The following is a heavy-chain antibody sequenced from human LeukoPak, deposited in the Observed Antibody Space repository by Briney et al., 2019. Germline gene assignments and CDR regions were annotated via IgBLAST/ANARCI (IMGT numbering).Heavy chain of an antibody. D-gene: IGHD3-10*01. CDR3: ARGRGITMVRGDYPGGV. CDR2: ISGSGGST. Sequence: GGSLRLSCAASGFTFSNYAMTWVRQAPGKGLECVSIISGSGGSTYYADSVKGRFTISRDNSKNTLYLQMNSLRAEDTAVYYCARGRGITMVRGDYPGGVWGKGTTATVSS. J-gene: IGHJ6*04. V-gene: IGHV3-23*01. CDR1: GFTFSNYA.